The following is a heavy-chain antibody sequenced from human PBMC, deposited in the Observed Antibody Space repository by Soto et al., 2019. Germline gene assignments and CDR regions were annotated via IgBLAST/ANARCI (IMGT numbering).Heavy chain of an antibody. V-gene: IGHV1-24*01. CDR3: ATENCTNGVCYIRRSWFDP. CDR2: FDPEDGET. CDR1: GYTLTELS. Sequence: ASVKVSCKVSGYTLTELSMHWVRQTPGKGLEWMGGFDPEDGETIYAQKFQGRVTMTEDTSTDTAYMELSSLRSEDTAVYYCATENCTNGVCYIRRSWFDPWGQGTLVTVSS. J-gene: IGHJ5*02. D-gene: IGHD2-8*01.